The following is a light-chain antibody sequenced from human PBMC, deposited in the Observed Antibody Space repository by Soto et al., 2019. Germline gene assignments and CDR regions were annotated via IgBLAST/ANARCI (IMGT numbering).Light chain of an antibody. Sequence: DIQLTQSPSSLSASVGDRVIITCRASQSISNYLHWYQQKPGKAPKLLIHAASSLQSGVPSRFSDRGSASGTDXXXXXXXXQPEXFATXXXXXTYNTPMYSFGQGTNLEI. J-gene: IGKJ2*01. CDR3: XXTYNTPMYS. CDR1: QSISNY. V-gene: IGKV1-39*01. CDR2: AAS.